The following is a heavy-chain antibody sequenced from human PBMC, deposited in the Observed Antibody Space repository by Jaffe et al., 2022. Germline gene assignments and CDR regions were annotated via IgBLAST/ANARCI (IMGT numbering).Heavy chain of an antibody. CDR1: GFTFSSYE. D-gene: IGHD3-16*01. CDR2: ISSSGSTI. V-gene: IGHV3-48*03. Sequence: EVQLVESGGGLVQPGGSLRLSCAASGFTFSSYEMNWVRQAPGKGLEWVSYISSSGSTIYYADSVKGRFTISRDNAKNSLYLQMNSLRAEDTAVYYCARDYYDKAGGEYYFDYWGQGTLVTVSS. J-gene: IGHJ4*02. CDR3: ARDYYDKAGGEYYFDY.